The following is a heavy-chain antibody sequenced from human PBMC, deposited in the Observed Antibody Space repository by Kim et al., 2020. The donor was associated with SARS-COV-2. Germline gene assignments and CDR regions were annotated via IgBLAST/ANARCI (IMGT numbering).Heavy chain of an antibody. Sequence: SETLSLTCTVSGDSISSGSYYWGWIRQPPGKELEWIGSIYYRGSTYYNPSLKSRVIISIDTSKNQFSLKLSSVTAADTAVYYCARAEGRTTVTTYFFDYWGQGTLVTVSS. J-gene: IGHJ4*02. CDR3: ARAEGRTTVTTYFFDY. V-gene: IGHV4-39*07. CDR1: GDSISSGSYY. D-gene: IGHD4-17*01. CDR2: IYYRGST.